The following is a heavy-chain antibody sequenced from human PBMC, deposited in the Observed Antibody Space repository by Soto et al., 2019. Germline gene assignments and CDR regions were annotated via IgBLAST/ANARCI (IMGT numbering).Heavy chain of an antibody. CDR3: ARPEEQLVGGMDV. CDR2: INHSGST. D-gene: IGHD6-6*01. Sequence: PSETLSLTCAVYGGSFSCYCWSWIRQPPGKGLEWIGEINHSGSTNYNPSLKSRVTISVDTSKNQFSLKLSSVTAADTAVYYCARPEEQLVGGMDVWGQGTTVTVS. CDR1: GGSFSCYC. V-gene: IGHV4-34*01. J-gene: IGHJ6*02.